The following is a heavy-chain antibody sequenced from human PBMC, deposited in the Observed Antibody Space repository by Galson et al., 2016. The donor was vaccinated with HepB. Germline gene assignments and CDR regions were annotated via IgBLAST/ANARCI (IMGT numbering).Heavy chain of an antibody. V-gene: IGHV1-2*02. Sequence: SVKVSCKASGYTFTGFYMHWVRQAPGQGLEWMGWINPNSGGTHSAQKFQGRVSLTRDTSISTAYMELSRLRSDDTAGYYCAREYLSGTETEFFQHWGQGTLATVSS. J-gene: IGHJ1*01. CDR1: GYTFTGFY. CDR2: INPNSGGT. D-gene: IGHD6-13*01. CDR3: AREYLSGTETEFFQH.